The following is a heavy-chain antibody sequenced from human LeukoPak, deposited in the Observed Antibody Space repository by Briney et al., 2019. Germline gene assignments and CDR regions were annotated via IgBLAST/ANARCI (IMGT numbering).Heavy chain of an antibody. Sequence: GGSLRLSCAASGFTSSSYAMHWVRQAPGKGLEWVAVISYDGSNKYYADSVKGRFTISRDNSKNTLYLQMNSLRAEDTAVYYCARGRDTMIVVVTAFDYWGQGTLVTVSS. V-gene: IGHV3-30-3*01. CDR2: ISYDGSNK. J-gene: IGHJ4*02. CDR3: ARGRDTMIVVVTAFDY. D-gene: IGHD3-22*01. CDR1: GFTSSSYA.